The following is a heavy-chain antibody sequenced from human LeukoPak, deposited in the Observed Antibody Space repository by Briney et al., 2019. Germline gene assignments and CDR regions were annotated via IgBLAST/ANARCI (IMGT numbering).Heavy chain of an antibody. CDR2: IYYTGGT. Sequence: SETLSLTCTVSGGSIGSDYWTWIRQPPGKGLEYIGYIYYTGGTNYNPSLKRRVTISVDTSKNQFSLKLSSVTAADTAVYFCAKYGNSGWVIDNWGQGTLVTVSS. D-gene: IGHD6-19*01. CDR3: AKYGNSGWVIDN. CDR1: GGSIGSDY. V-gene: IGHV4-59*08. J-gene: IGHJ4*02.